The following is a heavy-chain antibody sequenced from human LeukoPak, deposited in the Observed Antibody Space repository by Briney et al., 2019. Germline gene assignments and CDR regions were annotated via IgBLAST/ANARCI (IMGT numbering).Heavy chain of an antibody. CDR1: GFSFSSNT. Sequence: PGGSLRLSCAACGFSFSSNTMSWVRQAAGKGLEWVSGISGSGSSTYFADSVKGRFTISRDNSNDTLYLQMNGLRVEDTAVYYCAKEVSGSYSPTDYWGQGTLVTVSS. V-gene: IGHV3-23*01. CDR2: ISGSGSST. J-gene: IGHJ4*02. D-gene: IGHD1-26*01. CDR3: AKEVSGSYSPTDY.